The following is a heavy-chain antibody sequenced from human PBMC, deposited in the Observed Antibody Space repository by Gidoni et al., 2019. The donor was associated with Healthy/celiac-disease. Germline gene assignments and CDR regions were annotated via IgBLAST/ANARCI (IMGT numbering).Heavy chain of an antibody. CDR2: IWYYGSNK. D-gene: IGHD2-15*01. CDR3: ARASGGPTYYYYGMDV. J-gene: IGHJ6*02. V-gene: IGHV3-33*01. CDR1: GFTFSSYG. Sequence: QVQLVESGGGVVQPGRSLSLSCAASGFTFSSYGMHWVRQAPGKGLEWVAVIWYYGSNKSYADSVKGRFTISRDNSKNTLYLQMNSLRAEDTAVYYCARASGGPTYYYYGMDVWGQGTTVTVSS.